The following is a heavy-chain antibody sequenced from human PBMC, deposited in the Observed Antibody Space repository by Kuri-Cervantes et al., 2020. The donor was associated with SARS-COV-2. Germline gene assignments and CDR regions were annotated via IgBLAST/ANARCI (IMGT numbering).Heavy chain of an antibody. CDR3: VRGDFRGYYYYYVDV. J-gene: IGHJ6*03. Sequence: SVKVSCKASGGTFSSYAISWVRQAPGQGLEWMGGIIPIFGTANYAQKFQGRVTITADESTSTAYMELSSLRSEDTAVYYCVRGDFRGYYYYYVDVWGKGTTVTVSS. CDR1: GGTFSSYA. CDR2: IIPIFGTA. D-gene: IGHD1-26*01. V-gene: IGHV1-69*13.